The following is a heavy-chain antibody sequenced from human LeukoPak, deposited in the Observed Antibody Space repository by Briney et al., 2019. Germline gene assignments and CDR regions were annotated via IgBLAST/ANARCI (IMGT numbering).Heavy chain of an antibody. CDR3: ARYGGNFDY. V-gene: IGHV4-39*07. D-gene: IGHD4-23*01. Sequence: SETLSLTCNVSGGSISSSTYYWSWIRQPPGMGLEWIGSIYYSGSTLYNASLKSRVTISVDTSKNQFSLKLSSVTAADTAVYYCARYGGNFDYWGQGTLVTVSS. CDR1: GGSISSSTYY. CDR2: IYYSGST. J-gene: IGHJ4*02.